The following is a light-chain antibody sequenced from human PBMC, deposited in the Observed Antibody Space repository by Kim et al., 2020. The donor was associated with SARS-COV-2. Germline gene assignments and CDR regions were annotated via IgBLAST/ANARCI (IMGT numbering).Light chain of an antibody. CDR2: DNN. V-gene: IGLV1-40*01. CDR3: QSYDSSLSGFYV. CDR1: SSNSGAGYD. Sequence: VTISCTGSSSNSGAGYDVHWYQQVPGTVPKLLIYDNNNRPSGVPDRFSGSNSGTSASLAITGLQAEDEADYYCQSYDSSLSGFYVFGTGTKVTVL. J-gene: IGLJ1*01.